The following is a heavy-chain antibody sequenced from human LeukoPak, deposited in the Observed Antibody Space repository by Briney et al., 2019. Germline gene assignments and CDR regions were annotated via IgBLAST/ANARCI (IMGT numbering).Heavy chain of an antibody. CDR1: GFTFSSYA. CDR3: AKYNKRYYYDSSYTDY. V-gene: IGHV3-23*01. D-gene: IGHD3-22*01. CDR2: ISGSGGST. Sequence: PGGSLRLSCAASGFTFSSYAMSWVRQAPGKGLEWVSAISGSGGSTYYADSVKGRFTISRDNSKNTLYLQMNSLRAEDTAVYYCAKYNKRYYYDSSYTDYWGQGTLVTVSS. J-gene: IGHJ4*02.